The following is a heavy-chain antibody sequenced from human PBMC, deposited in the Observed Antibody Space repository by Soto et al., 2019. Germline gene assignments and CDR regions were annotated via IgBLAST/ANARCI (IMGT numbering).Heavy chain of an antibody. V-gene: IGHV1-2*02. CDR1: GYTFTGYY. CDR3: ARDTPTTINKDSYYYGMDV. Sequence: GASVKVSCKASGYTFTGYYLHWVRQAPGQGLEWMGWINPNSGGTHYAQKFQDRVTMTRDTSISTAYMALSRLTSDDMAVYYCARDTPTTINKDSYYYGMDVWGQGTTVTVSS. CDR2: INPNSGGT. J-gene: IGHJ6*02. D-gene: IGHD4-4*01.